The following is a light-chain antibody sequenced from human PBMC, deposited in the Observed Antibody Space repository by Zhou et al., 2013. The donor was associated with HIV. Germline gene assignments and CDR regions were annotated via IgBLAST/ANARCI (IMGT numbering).Light chain of an antibody. J-gene: IGKJ4*01. CDR1: QSISTN. CDR2: GAS. Sequence: EIVMTQSPATLSVSPGERATLSCRASQSISTNLAWYQQKPGQAPRLLIYGASTGATGIPARISGSGSGTEFTLTISSMQSEDFAVYYCQQYDNWPLLTFGGGTKVEIK. CDR3: QQYDNWPLLT. V-gene: IGKV3-15*01.